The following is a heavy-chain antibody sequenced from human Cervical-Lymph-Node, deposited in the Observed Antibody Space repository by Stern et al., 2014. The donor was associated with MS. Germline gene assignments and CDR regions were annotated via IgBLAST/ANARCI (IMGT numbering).Heavy chain of an antibody. CDR2: IYWDADK. J-gene: IGHJ4*02. D-gene: IGHD2-15*01. Sequence: ESGPTLVKPTQTVTLTCTLSGFSLTTAGVGVGWIRQPPGKALEWLALIYWDADKLYSPSLKNRLTITKDTSKNQVVLTMTNVDPVDTATYYCAHSRVKYCRGGTCYSSLFDYWGQGTLVSVSS. CDR1: GFSLTTAGVG. V-gene: IGHV2-5*02. CDR3: AHSRVKYCRGGTCYSSLFDY.